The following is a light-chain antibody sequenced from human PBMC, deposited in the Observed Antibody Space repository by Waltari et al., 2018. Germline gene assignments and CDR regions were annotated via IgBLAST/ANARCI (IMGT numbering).Light chain of an antibody. CDR3: QKYNSAPL. J-gene: IGKJ4*01. CDR2: AAS. CDR1: QGISNY. Sequence: DIQMPQSPSSLSAFVGDSLTITCRASQGISNYLAWYQKQPGKVPKLIIYAASTLQSGVPSRFSGSGSGTDFTLTISSLQPEDVATYYCQKYNSAPLFGGGTKVEIK. V-gene: IGKV1-27*01.